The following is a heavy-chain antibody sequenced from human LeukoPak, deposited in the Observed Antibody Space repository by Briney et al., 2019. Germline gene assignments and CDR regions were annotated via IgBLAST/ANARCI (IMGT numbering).Heavy chain of an antibody. V-gene: IGHV3-23*01. CDR1: GFTFSSYA. J-gene: IGHJ4*02. CDR3: AKPRTLMYYFDY. D-gene: IGHD2-8*01. CDR2: ISGSGGST. Sequence: PGGSLRLSCAASGFTFSSYAMSWVRQAPGKGLEWVSAISGSGGSTYYADSVNGRFTISRDNSKNTLYLQMNSLRAEDTAVYYCAKPRTLMYYFDYWGQGTLVTVSS.